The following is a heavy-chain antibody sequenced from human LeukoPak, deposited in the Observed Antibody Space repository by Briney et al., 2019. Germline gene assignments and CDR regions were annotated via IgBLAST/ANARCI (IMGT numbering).Heavy chain of an antibody. CDR1: GGSFSGYY. CDR3: ARGKEVITMLRGLKPGYYFDY. Sequence: SETLSLTCAVYGGSFSGYYWSWIRQPAGRGLEWIGEINHSGSTNYNPSLKSRVTISVDTSKNQFSLKLSSVTAADTAVYYCARGKEVITMLRGLKPGYYFDYWGQGTLVTVSS. V-gene: IGHV4-34*01. D-gene: IGHD3-10*01. CDR2: INHSGST. J-gene: IGHJ4*02.